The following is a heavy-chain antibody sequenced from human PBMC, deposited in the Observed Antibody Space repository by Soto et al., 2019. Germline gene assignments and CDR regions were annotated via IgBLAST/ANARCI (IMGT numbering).Heavy chain of an antibody. V-gene: IGHV3-7*01. Sequence: GGSLRLSCAASGFTSSSYWMSWVRQAPGKGLEWVANIKQDGSEKYYVDSVKGRFTISRDNAKNSLYLQMNSLRAEDTAVYYCARGARSDIVVVPAAISDYWGQGTLVTVSS. CDR3: ARGARSDIVVVPAAISDY. CDR2: IKQDGSEK. D-gene: IGHD2-2*02. CDR1: GFTSSSYW. J-gene: IGHJ4*02.